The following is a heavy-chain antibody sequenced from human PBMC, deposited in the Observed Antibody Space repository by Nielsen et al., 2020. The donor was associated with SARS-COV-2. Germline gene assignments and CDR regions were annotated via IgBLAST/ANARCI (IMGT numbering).Heavy chain of an antibody. J-gene: IGHJ6*03. CDR1: GDSVSSNSAA. V-gene: IGHV6-1*01. CDR2: TYYRSKWYN. D-gene: IGHD6-19*01. Sequence: LRLSCAISGDSVSSNSAAWNWIRQSPSRGLEWLGRTYYRSKWYNDYAVSVKSRITINPDTSKNQFSLQLNSVTPEDTAVYYCARDAHSSGPYYYYYMDVRGKGTTVTVSS. CDR3: ARDAHSSGPYYYYYMDV.